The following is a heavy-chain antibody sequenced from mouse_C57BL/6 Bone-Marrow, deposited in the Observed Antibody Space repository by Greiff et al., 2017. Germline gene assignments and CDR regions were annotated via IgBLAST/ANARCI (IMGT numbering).Heavy chain of an antibody. V-gene: IGHV1-52*01. CDR2: IDPSDSET. CDR3: ARWLRLWDY. J-gene: IGHJ2*01. D-gene: IGHD2-2*01. CDR1: GYTFTSYW. Sequence: QVHVKQPGAELVRPGSSVKLSCKASGYTFTSYWMHWVKQRPIQGLEWIGNIDPSDSETHYNQKFKDKATLTVEKSPSTASMQLSSLTSEDSAVYYCARWLRLWDYWGQGTTLTVSS.